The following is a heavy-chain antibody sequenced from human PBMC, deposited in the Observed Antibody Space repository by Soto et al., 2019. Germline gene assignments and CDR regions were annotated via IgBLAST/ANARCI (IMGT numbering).Heavy chain of an antibody. D-gene: IGHD1-26*01. CDR3: ARDRWELQDYYYGMDV. J-gene: IGHJ6*02. Sequence: QVQLVESGGGVVQPGRSLRLSCAASGFTFSSYAMHWVRQAPGKGLEWVAVISYDGSNKNYADSVKGRFTISRDNSKNTLYLQMNSLRAEDTAVYYCARDRWELQDYYYGMDVWGQGTTVTVSS. CDR1: GFTFSSYA. V-gene: IGHV3-30-3*01. CDR2: ISYDGSNK.